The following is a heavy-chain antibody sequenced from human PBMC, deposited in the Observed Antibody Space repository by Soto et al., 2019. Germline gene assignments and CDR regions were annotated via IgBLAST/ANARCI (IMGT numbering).Heavy chain of an antibody. CDR3: ARGKGIAAAGTRYYFDY. Sequence: GXSEKVSFRASGGTFISYAISWVRQATGQGLEWMGGIIPIFGTANYAQKFQGRVTITADESTSTAYMELSSLRSEDTAVYYCARGKGIAAAGTRYYFDYWGQGTLVTVSS. D-gene: IGHD6-13*01. CDR2: IIPIFGTA. V-gene: IGHV1-69*13. CDR1: GGTFISYA. J-gene: IGHJ4*02.